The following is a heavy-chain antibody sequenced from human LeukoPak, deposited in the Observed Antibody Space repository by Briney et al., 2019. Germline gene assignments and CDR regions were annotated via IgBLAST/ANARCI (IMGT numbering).Heavy chain of an antibody. CDR2: IYPGDSDT. CDR1: GYSFTSYW. J-gene: IGHJ6*03. V-gene: IGHV5-51*01. CDR3: ARHPIAAAGTYYYYYMDV. Sequence: GESLKISRKGSGYSFTSYWIGWVRQMPGKGLEWMGIIYPGDSDTRYSPSFQGQVTISADKSISTAYLQWSSLKASDTAMYYCARHPIAAAGTYYYYYMDVWGKGTTVTVSS. D-gene: IGHD6-13*01.